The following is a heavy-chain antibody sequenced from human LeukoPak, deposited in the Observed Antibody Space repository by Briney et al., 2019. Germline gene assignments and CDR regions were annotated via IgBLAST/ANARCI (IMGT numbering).Heavy chain of an antibody. Sequence: ASVKVSCKASGYTFTGYYMHWVRQAPGQGLEWMGWISAYNGNTNYAQKLQGRVTMTTDTSTSTAYMELRSLRSDDTAVYYCARVEISFCGGDCHSLDYWGQGTLVTVSS. J-gene: IGHJ4*02. V-gene: IGHV1-18*04. CDR3: ARVEISFCGGDCHSLDY. D-gene: IGHD2-21*02. CDR1: GYTFTGYY. CDR2: ISAYNGNT.